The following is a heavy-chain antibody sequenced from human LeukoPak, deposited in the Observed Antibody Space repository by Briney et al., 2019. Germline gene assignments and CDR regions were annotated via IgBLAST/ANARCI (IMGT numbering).Heavy chain of an antibody. CDR1: GFTFNTYA. D-gene: IGHD6-13*01. V-gene: IGHV3-23*01. CDR3: AKEHSNSWYAAFDY. Sequence: GGSLRLSCAASGFTFNTYAMSWVRQAPGKGLEWVSAISGSGISTDYADSVRGRFTISRDNSKNTLYLQMNSLRAEDTAVYYCAKEHSNSWYAAFDYWGQGTLVTVSS. CDR2: ISGSGIST. J-gene: IGHJ4*02.